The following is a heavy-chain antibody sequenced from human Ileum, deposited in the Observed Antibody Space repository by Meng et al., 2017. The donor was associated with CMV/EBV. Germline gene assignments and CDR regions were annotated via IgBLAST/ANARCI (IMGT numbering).Heavy chain of an antibody. J-gene: IGHJ6*02. D-gene: IGHD2-2*02. V-gene: IGHV3-21*01. CDR1: GFVFSSYT. Sequence: GESLKISCAASGFVFSSYTVNWVRQATGKGLEWVSSISSAGSYISYSDSVKGRFTISRDNAKHSVHLQMNSLRAEDTAVYYCARGESCTSTSCYNDNYYSYPMDVWGQGTTVTVSS. CDR2: ISSAGSYI. CDR3: ARGESCTSTSCYNDNYYSYPMDV.